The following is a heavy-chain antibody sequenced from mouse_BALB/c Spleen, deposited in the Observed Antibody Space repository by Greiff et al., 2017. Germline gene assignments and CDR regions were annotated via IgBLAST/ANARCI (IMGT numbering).Heavy chain of an antibody. D-gene: IGHD2-12*01. CDR1: GFSLTGYG. CDR2: IWGDGST. V-gene: IGHV2-6-7*01. J-gene: IGHJ4*01. Sequence: VKLQESGPGLVAPSQSLSITCTVSGFSLTGYGVNWVRQPPGKGLEWLGMIWGDGSTDYNSALKSRLSISKDNSKSQVFVKMNSLQTDDTARYYCARDGGDDATPYAMDYWGQGTSVTVSS. CDR3: ARDGGDDATPYAMDY.